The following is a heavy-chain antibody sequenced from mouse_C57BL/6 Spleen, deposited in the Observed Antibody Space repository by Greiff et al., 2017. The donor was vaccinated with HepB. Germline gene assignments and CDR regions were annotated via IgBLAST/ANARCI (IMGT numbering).Heavy chain of an antibody. Sequence: VQLKESVAELVRPGASVKLSCTASGFNIKNTYMHWVKQRPEQGLEWIGRIDPANGNTKYAPKFQGKATITADTSSNTAYLQLSSLTSEDTAIYYCARFITTVVATGDYWGQGTSVTVSS. CDR1: GFNIKNTY. D-gene: IGHD1-1*01. J-gene: IGHJ4*01. V-gene: IGHV14-3*01. CDR3: ARFITTVVATGDY. CDR2: IDPANGNT.